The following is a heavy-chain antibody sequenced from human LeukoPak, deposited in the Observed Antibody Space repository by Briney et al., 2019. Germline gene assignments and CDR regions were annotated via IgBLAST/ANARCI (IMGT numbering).Heavy chain of an antibody. CDR3: ASLIAGATNRGDY. D-gene: IGHD1-26*01. CDR2: ISYDGSNK. Sequence: GGSLRLSCAASGFTFSSYAMHWVRQAPGKGLEWVAVISYDGSNKYYADSAKGRFTISRDNSKNTLYLQMNSLRAEDTAVYYCASLIAGATNRGDYWGQGTLVTVSS. J-gene: IGHJ4*02. V-gene: IGHV3-30-3*01. CDR1: GFTFSSYA.